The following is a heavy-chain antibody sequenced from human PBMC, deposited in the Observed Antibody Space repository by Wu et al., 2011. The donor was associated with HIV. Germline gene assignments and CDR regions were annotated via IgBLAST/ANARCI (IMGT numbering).Heavy chain of an antibody. Sequence: YTFTGYYIHWVRQAPGQGLEWMGWINPNSGATNYAQKFQGRLTIARDTSISTAYMELSRLRSDDTAVYYCARDSTSWSRSNWFDPWGQGTLVTVSS. J-gene: IGHJ5*02. V-gene: IGHV1-2*02. CDR2: INPNSGAT. CDR3: ARDSTSWSRSNWFDP. D-gene: IGHD6-13*01. CDR1: YTFTGYY.